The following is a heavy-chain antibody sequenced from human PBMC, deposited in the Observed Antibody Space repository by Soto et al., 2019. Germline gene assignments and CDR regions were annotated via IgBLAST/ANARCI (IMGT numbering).Heavy chain of an antibody. D-gene: IGHD6-6*01. CDR1: GGTFSSYA. Sequence: SVKVSCKASGGTFSSYAISWVRQAPGQGLEWMGGIIPIFGTANYAQKFQGRVTITADESTSTAYMELSSLRSEDTAVYYCAIGRYSSSPNYYYYGMDVWGQGTTVTVSS. V-gene: IGHV1-69*13. J-gene: IGHJ6*02. CDR3: AIGRYSSSPNYYYYGMDV. CDR2: IIPIFGTA.